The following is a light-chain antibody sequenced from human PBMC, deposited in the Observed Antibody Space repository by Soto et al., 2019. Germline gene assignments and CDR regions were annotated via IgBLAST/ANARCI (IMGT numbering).Light chain of an antibody. Sequence: EMVLTQSPGTLSLSPGERATLSSGTSQSLGHKYLAWYQQKPGQAPRLLIHGVSSRATGIPDRFSGSGSGTDLTLTISRLEPEDFAVYYCQLYSGSPWTFGQGTKVELK. CDR3: QLYSGSPWT. J-gene: IGKJ1*01. CDR2: GVS. V-gene: IGKV3-20*01. CDR1: QSLGHKY.